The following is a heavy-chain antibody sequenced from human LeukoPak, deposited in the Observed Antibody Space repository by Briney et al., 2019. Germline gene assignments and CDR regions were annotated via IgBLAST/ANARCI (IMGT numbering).Heavy chain of an antibody. V-gene: IGHV3-33*01. CDR2: IWYDGSNK. CDR3: ARTSGAAAGYFDY. CDR1: GFTFSSYG. Sequence: GGSLRLSCAASGFTFSSYGMHWVRQAPGKGQEWVAVIWYDGSNKYYADSVKGRFTISRDNSKNTLYLQMNSLRAEDTAVYYCARTSGAAAGYFDYWGQGTLVTVSS. J-gene: IGHJ4*02. D-gene: IGHD6-13*01.